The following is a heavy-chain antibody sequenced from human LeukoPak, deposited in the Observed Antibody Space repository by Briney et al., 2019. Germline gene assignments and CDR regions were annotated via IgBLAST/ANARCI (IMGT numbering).Heavy chain of an antibody. CDR1: GYSFTTYW. D-gene: IGHD3-10*01. Sequence: GESLKISCKGSGYSFTTYWIGWVRQMPGKGLEWIGIIFPGDSDTTYSPSLQGQVTISADKSINTAYLQWSSLRASDTAMYYCARQPSMIREVIAFDYWGQGTLVTVSS. V-gene: IGHV5-51*01. J-gene: IGHJ4*02. CDR3: ARQPSMIREVIAFDY. CDR2: IFPGDSDT.